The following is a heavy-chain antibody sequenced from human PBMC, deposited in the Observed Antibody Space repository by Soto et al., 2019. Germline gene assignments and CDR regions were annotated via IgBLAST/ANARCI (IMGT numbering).Heavy chain of an antibody. CDR2: IHYSGDS. D-gene: IGHD3-22*01. CDR3: ARDVNDSSGSQGFDY. V-gene: IGHV4-31*03. CDR1: GDSVSSNNYY. Sequence: PSETLSLTCTVIGDSVSSNNYYWSWIRQRPGKGLEWIGYIHYSGDSYDNPSLTSRITMSMDVSKNQFSQNLRSVTAADTAIYYCARDVNDSSGSQGFDYWGQGTLVTVSS. J-gene: IGHJ4*02.